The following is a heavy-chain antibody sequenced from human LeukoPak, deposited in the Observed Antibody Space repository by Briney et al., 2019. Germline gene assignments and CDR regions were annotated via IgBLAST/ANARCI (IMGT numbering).Heavy chain of an antibody. CDR2: ISWNSGSI. V-gene: IGHV3-9*01. D-gene: IGHD3-22*01. CDR1: GFTFDDYA. J-gene: IGHJ4*02. CDR3: AKVSDYYDSSGYFDY. Sequence: GGSLRLSCAASGFTFDDYAMHWVRQAPGKGLEWVSGISWNSGSIGCADSVKGRFTISRDNAKNSLYLQMNSLRAEDTALYYCAKVSDYYDSSGYFDYWGQGTLVTVSS.